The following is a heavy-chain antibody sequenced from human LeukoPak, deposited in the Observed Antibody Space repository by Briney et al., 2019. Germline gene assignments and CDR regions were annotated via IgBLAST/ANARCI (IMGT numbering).Heavy chain of an antibody. Sequence: GGSLRLSCAASGFTFSSYAMHWVRQAPGKGLEWVAVISYGGSNKYYADSVKGRFTISRDNSKNTLYLQMNSLRAEDTAVYYCAREAERGPRGAFDIWGQGTMVTVSS. J-gene: IGHJ3*02. V-gene: IGHV3-30-3*01. CDR3: AREAERGPRGAFDI. CDR1: GFTFSSYA. D-gene: IGHD3-10*01. CDR2: ISYGGSNK.